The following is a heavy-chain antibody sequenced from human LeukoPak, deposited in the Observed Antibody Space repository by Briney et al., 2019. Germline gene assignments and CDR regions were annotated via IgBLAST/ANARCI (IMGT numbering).Heavy chain of an antibody. V-gene: IGHV3-23*01. CDR1: GFTFSSYA. J-gene: IGHJ4*02. CDR3: AKTLELRLYFGS. CDR2: ISGSGGNT. Sequence: GGSLRLSCAASGFTFSSYAMSWVRQAPGKGLEWVSTISGSGGNTYYADSVKGRFTISRDNSKNTLYLQMNSLRAEDTAVYYCAKTLELRLYFGSWGQGALVTVSS. D-gene: IGHD1-7*01.